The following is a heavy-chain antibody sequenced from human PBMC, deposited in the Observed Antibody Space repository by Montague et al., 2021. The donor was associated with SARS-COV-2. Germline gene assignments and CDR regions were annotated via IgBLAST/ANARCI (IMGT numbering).Heavy chain of an antibody. CDR2: ISSSGSTT. D-gene: IGHD3-3*01. Sequence: SLRLSCSASGFTFSFYEMNWVRQAPGKGLEWVSYISSSGSTTYYPDSVKGRFTISRDNAKNSLYLQMVSLRAEDTAVYFCARGGTYYDFWGGFYNYYYAMDVWGQGTTVTVSS. CDR1: GFTFSFYE. J-gene: IGHJ6*02. CDR3: ARGGTYYDFWGGFYNYYYAMDV. V-gene: IGHV3-48*03.